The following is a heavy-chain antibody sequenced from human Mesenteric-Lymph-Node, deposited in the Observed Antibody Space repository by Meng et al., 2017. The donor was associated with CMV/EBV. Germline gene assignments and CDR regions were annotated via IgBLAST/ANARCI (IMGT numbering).Heavy chain of an antibody. J-gene: IGHJ4*02. Sequence: LSLTCAASGFTFSSYAMHWVRQAPGKGLEWVAVISYDGSNKYYADSVKGRFTISRDNSKNTLYLQMNSLRAEDTAVYYCASDFLGLGDYWGQGTLVTVSS. V-gene: IGHV3-30-3*01. CDR2: ISYDGSNK. CDR3: ASDFLGLGDY. CDR1: GFTFSSYA. D-gene: IGHD3-16*01.